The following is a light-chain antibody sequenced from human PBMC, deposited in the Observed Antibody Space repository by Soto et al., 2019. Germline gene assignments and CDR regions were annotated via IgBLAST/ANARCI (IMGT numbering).Light chain of an antibody. Sequence: QSALTQPASVSGSPGQSITISCTGTSSDVGAYNFVSWYQQYPGKAPKVIIFEVRKRPSGVSNRFSGSKSGDTASLTISGLQAEDEADYYCSSYRSSTTFVFGTGPRSPS. V-gene: IGLV2-14*01. CDR2: EVR. J-gene: IGLJ1*01. CDR1: SSDVGAYNF. CDR3: SSYRSSTTFV.